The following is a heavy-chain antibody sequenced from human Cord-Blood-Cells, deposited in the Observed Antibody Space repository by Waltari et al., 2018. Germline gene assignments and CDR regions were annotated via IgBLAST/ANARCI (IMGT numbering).Heavy chain of an antibody. J-gene: IGHJ4*02. D-gene: IGHD6-6*01. CDR3: ARESVSSSCFDY. Sequence: QVQLVESGGGVVQPGRSLRLPCAAFGFTFSSYAMHWVRQVPGKGLEWVAVRSYDGSKKYYADSVKVRFTISRDNSKNTRYLQMNRLRAEDTAVYYGARESVSSSCFDYWGQGTLVTVSS. CDR2: RSYDGSKK. CDR1: GFTFSSYA. V-gene: IGHV3-30-3*01.